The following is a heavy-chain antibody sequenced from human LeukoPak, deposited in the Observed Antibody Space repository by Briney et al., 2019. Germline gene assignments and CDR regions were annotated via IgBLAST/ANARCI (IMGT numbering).Heavy chain of an antibody. CDR1: GGSISSYY. J-gene: IGHJ4*02. D-gene: IGHD5-18*01. Sequence: SETLSLTCTVSGGSISSYYWSWIRQPPGKGLEWIGYIYYSGSTSYNPSLKSRVTISVDTSKNQFSLKLSSVTAADTAVYYCARGVGYQGYYFDYWGQGTLVTVSS. CDR2: IYYSGST. CDR3: ARGVGYQGYYFDY. V-gene: IGHV4-59*01.